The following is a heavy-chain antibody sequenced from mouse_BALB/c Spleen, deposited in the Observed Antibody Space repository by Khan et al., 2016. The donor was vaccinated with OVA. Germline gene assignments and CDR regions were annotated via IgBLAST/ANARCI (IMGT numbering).Heavy chain of an antibody. CDR2: INPSNGYT. CDR1: GYTFTSYT. V-gene: IGHV1-4*01. D-gene: IGHD1-1*01. Sequence: QVQLQQSGAELARPGASVKMSCKASGYTFTSYTIHWIKKRPGQGLEWIGYINPSNGYTNYNQKFKDKATLTTDKSSTTAYLQLSSLTSDDSAVYNCVRDGDYRRSDGWFAYWGQGTLVTVSA. J-gene: IGHJ3*01. CDR3: VRDGDYRRSDGWFAY.